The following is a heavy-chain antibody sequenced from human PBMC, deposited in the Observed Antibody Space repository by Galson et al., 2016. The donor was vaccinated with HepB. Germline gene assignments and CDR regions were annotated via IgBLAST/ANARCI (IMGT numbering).Heavy chain of an antibody. V-gene: IGHV1-18*01. J-gene: IGHJ4*02. Sequence: SVKVSCKASGYTFSNYGYGINWVRQAPGQGLEWMGWISAHNGNTNYAQKFQGRVTMTTDTSTSTAYMELRSLRSADTSVYDCASGLERYSYGFPPTYYFDYWGQGTLVTVSS. CDR3: ASGLERYSYGFPPTYYFDY. D-gene: IGHD5-18*01. CDR2: ISAHNGNT. CDR1: GYTFSNYG.